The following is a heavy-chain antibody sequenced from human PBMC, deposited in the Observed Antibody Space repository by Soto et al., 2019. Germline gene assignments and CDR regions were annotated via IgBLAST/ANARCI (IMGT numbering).Heavy chain of an antibody. CDR3: VKDRIPVGASDI. CDR2: GYAGGST. J-gene: IGHJ4*01. D-gene: IGHD6-19*01. Sequence: PSETLSLTCNVSGVSISSFFWSWIRQPAGKGLEDIGRGYAGGSTNQNPSLKSRIFMSMDLSKNQLSLRLHSMTAADTGVYYCVKDRIPVGASDIWGHGTLATVYS. CDR1: GVSISSFF. V-gene: IGHV4-4*07.